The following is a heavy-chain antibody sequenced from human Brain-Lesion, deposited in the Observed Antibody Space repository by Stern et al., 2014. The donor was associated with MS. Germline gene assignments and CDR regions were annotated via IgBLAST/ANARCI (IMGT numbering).Heavy chain of an antibody. CDR1: GGSVSSTSYA. D-gene: IGHD2-15*01. J-gene: IGHJ5*02. CDR3: AGEEDIRYCSGGSCTGNWFDP. Sequence: QVQLQESGPGLVKPSETLSLTCTVAGGSVSSTSYAWAWIRQPPGKGLEWIGTIYYSGNTYYSPSLKSRLPISPATSKNKFSLQRRLVTAADTAVYYCAGEEDIRYCSGGSCTGNWFDPWGQGTLVTVSS. CDR2: IYYSGNT. V-gene: IGHV4-39*01.